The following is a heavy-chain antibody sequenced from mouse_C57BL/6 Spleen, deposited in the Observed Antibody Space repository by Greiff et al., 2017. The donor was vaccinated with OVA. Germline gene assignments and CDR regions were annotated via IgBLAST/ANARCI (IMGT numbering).Heavy chain of an antibody. V-gene: IGHV1-81*01. D-gene: IGHD1-1*02. CDR2: IYPTSGNT. J-gene: IGHJ2*01. Sequence: QVQLQQSGAELARPGASVKLSCKASGYTFTSYGISWVKQRTGQGLEWIGEIYPTSGNTNYTEKFKGKATLTADKSSSTAYMKLRSLTSEDSAVYFCAREDLLYYVDYWGQGTTLTVSS. CDR3: AREDLLYYVDY. CDR1: GYTFTSYG.